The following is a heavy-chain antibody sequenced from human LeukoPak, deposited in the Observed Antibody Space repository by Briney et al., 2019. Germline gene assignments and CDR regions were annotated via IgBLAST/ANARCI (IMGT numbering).Heavy chain of an antibody. CDR3: ARESSIFEVVTRSYMDV. Sequence: PGGSLRLSCAASGFSFSNHYINWVRQXPGKGXXXXGRTRNKAESYKTEYAASVQGRFTISRDDSKKSLFLHMNSLKTEDTAVYYCARESSIFEVVTRSYMDVWGKGTTVTVSS. J-gene: IGHJ6*03. CDR2: TRNKAESYKT. CDR1: GFSFSNHY. V-gene: IGHV3-72*01. D-gene: IGHD3-3*01.